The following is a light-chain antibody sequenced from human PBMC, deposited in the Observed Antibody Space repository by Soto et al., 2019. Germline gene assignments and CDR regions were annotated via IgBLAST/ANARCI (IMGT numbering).Light chain of an antibody. CDR2: DSS. J-gene: IGKJ5*01. CDR1: QNISIW. Sequence: DIQVAKTPSTLSASVGDRVTITCRASQNISIWLAWYQQRPGRAPRLLIYDSSSLESGVPSTFSGSGSGTEFSLTISNLRPDDFATYYCQHYHSFSITFGQGTRLEIK. CDR3: QHYHSFSIT. V-gene: IGKV1-5*01.